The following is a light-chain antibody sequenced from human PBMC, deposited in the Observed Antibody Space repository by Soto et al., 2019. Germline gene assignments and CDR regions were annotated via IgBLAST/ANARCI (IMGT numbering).Light chain of an antibody. Sequence: DIELTQSPSILSLSPGERATLSCRASQSVGNYLDWYQHKLGQAPRLLIYDASNRATGIPARFSGSGSGTDFTPTISSLEQEDFAVYDSQQRVNWRTFGGGTKVE. V-gene: IGKV3-11*01. CDR2: DAS. J-gene: IGKJ4*01. CDR1: QSVGNY. CDR3: QQRVNWRT.